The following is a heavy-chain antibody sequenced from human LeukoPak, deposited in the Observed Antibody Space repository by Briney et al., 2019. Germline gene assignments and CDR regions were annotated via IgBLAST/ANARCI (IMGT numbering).Heavy chain of an antibody. Sequence: ASVKVSCKASGYTFTSYYMHWVRQAPGQGLEWMGIINPSGGSTSYAQKFQGRVTMTRDMSTSTVYMELSSLRSEDTAVYYCARSPLEWLFPELYYYYYYMDVWGKGTTVTVSS. J-gene: IGHJ6*03. D-gene: IGHD3-3*01. CDR3: ARSPLEWLFPELYYYYYYMDV. V-gene: IGHV1-46*01. CDR2: INPSGGST. CDR1: GYTFTSYY.